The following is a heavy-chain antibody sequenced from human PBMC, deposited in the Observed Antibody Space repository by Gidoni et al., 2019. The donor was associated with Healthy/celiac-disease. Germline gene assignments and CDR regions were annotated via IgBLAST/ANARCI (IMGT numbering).Heavy chain of an antibody. CDR3: AREAAAGTEAVGFDY. D-gene: IGHD6-13*01. J-gene: IGHJ4*02. CDR2: IYTSGST. V-gene: IGHV4-61*02. CDR1: GGSLSSGSYY. Sequence: QVQLQESGPGLVKPSQTLSLTCTVSGGSLSSGSYYWSWIRQPAGKGLEWIGRIYTSGSTNYNPSLKRRVTMSVDTSKNQFSLKLSSVTAADTAVYYCAREAAAGTEAVGFDYWGQGTLVTVSS.